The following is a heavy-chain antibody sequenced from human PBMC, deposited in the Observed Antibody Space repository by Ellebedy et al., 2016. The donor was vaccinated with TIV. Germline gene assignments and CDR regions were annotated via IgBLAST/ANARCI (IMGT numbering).Heavy chain of an antibody. V-gene: IGHV3-7*03. CDR1: GLTFSNSW. CDR2: INPDGSKV. D-gene: IGHD5-18*01. J-gene: IGHJ4*02. Sequence: GESLKISCVASGLTFSNSWINWVRQAPGKGLEWVASINPDGSKVYYAGSVKGRFTISRANAKSSLYLQMAGLRADDTAVYYCARDQGYSSLDYWGQGTLVAVSS. CDR3: ARDQGYSSLDY.